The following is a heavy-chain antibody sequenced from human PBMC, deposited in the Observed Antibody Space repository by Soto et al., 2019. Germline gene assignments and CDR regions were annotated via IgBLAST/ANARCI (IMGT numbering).Heavy chain of an antibody. Sequence: SETLSLTCTVSGGSISSYYWSWIRQPPGKGLEWIGYIYYSGSTNYNPSLKSRVTISVDTSKNQFSLKLSSVTAADTAVYYCVREEAGAGTAYYYYYGMDVWGQGTTVTVSS. V-gene: IGHV4-59*01. CDR2: IYYSGST. D-gene: IGHD6-19*01. J-gene: IGHJ6*02. CDR3: VREEAGAGTAYYYYYGMDV. CDR1: GGSISSYY.